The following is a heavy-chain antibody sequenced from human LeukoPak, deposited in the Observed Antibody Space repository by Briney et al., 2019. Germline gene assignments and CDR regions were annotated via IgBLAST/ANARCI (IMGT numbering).Heavy chain of an antibody. V-gene: IGHV4-59*01. J-gene: IGHJ4*02. Sequence: SETLSLTCTVSGGSISSYYWSWIRQPPGKGLEWIGYIYYSGSTNYNPSLKSRVTISVDTSKNQFSLKLSSVTAADTAVYYCARGGPENDFSTFDYWGQGTLVTVSS. D-gene: IGHD3-3*01. CDR3: ARGGPENDFSTFDY. CDR2: IYYSGST. CDR1: GGSISSYY.